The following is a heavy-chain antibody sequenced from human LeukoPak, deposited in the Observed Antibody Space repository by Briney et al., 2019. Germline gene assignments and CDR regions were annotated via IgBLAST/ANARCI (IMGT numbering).Heavy chain of an antibody. J-gene: IGHJ6*04. D-gene: IGHD6-13*01. Sequence: SETLSLTCTVSGGSISSYYWSRIRQPPGKGLEWIGYIYYSGYTNYNPSLKSRVTISVDTSKNQFSLKLSSVTAADTAVYYCAREGYSSSWYAYGMDVWGKGTTVTVSS. CDR3: AREGYSSSWYAYGMDV. CDR1: GGSISSYY. V-gene: IGHV4-59*01. CDR2: IYYSGYT.